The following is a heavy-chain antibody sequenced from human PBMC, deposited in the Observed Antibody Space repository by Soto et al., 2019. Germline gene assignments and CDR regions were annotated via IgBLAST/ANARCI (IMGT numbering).Heavy chain of an antibody. CDR2: ISYDGSNK. D-gene: IGHD3-22*01. J-gene: IGHJ3*02. Sequence: GGSLRLSCAASGFTFSSYGMHWVRQAPGKMLERLAVISYDGSNKYYADSLKGRFTISRGTSKTTLYVQMHSLRDEDTAVYYCAKDWLYDSSGYPPDAFEIRGQRKMVTGSS. CDR1: GFTFSSYG. V-gene: IGHV3-30*18. CDR3: AKDWLYDSSGYPPDAFEI.